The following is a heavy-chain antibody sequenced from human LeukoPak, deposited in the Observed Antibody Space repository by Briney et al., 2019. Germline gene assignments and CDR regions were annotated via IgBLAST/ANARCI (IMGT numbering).Heavy chain of an antibody. V-gene: IGHV1-2*02. J-gene: IGHJ3*02. Sequence: ASVKVSCKASGYTFTGYYMHWVRQAPGQGLEWMGWINPNSGGTNYAQKFQGRVTMTRDTSISTAYMELSRLRSDDTAAYYCARDLIRGIVVVTKGDDAFDIWGQGTMVTVSS. CDR1: GYTFTGYY. CDR2: INPNSGGT. D-gene: IGHD3-22*01. CDR3: ARDLIRGIVVVTKGDDAFDI.